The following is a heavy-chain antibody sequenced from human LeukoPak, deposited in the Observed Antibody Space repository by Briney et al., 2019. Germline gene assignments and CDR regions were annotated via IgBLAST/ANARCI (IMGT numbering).Heavy chain of an antibody. CDR3: AKASWVSTADAVL. CDR2: LRGNGDT. CDR1: GFTFSSYS. J-gene: IGHJ4*02. V-gene: IGHV3-23*01. D-gene: IGHD3-16*01. Sequence: GGSLRLSCAASGFTFSSYSLNWVREAPARGLEWVSSLRGNGDTFYADSVKGRFTLSRDESKNTVYLHLNELRVEDTAVYYCAKASWVSTADAVLWGQGTVVIVSS.